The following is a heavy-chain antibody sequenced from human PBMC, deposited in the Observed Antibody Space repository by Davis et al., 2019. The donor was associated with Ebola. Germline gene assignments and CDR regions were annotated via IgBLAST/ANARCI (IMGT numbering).Heavy chain of an antibody. CDR1: GYTFTNYA. Sequence: AASVTVSCKASGYTFTNYAMHWARQAPGQRLEWMGWINGGNGNTKYSQKFQVRVTITRDTSASTAYMELSSLRSEDTAVYYCAREMATLGYDYYYGMDVWGQGTTVTVSS. J-gene: IGHJ6*02. CDR3: AREMATLGYDYYYGMDV. CDR2: INGGNGNT. D-gene: IGHD5-24*01. V-gene: IGHV1-3*01.